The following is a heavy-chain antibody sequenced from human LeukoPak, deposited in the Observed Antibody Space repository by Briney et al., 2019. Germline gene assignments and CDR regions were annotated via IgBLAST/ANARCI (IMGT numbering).Heavy chain of an antibody. V-gene: IGHV3-30*02. CDR3: AKAMTTVTPFDY. CDR1: GFIFSSSG. J-gene: IGHJ4*02. Sequence: PGGSLRLSCAASGFIFSSSGMHWVRQAPGKGLEWVAFIRYDGSYNYYEDSVKGRFTISRDSSKKTLYLQMNSLRVEDTAVYYCAKAMTTVTPFDYWGQGTLVTVSS. CDR2: IRYDGSYN. D-gene: IGHD4-17*01.